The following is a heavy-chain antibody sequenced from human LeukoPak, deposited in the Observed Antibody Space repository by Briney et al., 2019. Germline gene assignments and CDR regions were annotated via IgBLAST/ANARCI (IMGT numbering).Heavy chain of an antibody. CDR1: GFTFSSYA. V-gene: IGHV3-23*01. D-gene: IGHD3-22*01. Sequence: GGSLRLSCAASGFTFSSYAMSRVRQAPGKGLEWVSAISGSGGSTYYADSVKGRFTISRDNSKNTLYLQMNSLRAEDTAVYYCAKVGQYYYDSSGFLEIYYFDYWGQGTLVTVSS. J-gene: IGHJ4*02. CDR2: ISGSGGST. CDR3: AKVGQYYYDSSGFLEIYYFDY.